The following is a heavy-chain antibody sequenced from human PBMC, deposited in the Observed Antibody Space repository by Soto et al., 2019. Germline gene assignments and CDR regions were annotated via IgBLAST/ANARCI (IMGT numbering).Heavy chain of an antibody. CDR1: GFTVSSNY. Sequence: PGGSLRLSCAASGFTVSSNYMSWVRQAPGKGLEWVSVIYSGGSTYYADSVKGRFTISRDNSKNTLYLQMNSLRAEDTAVYYCARDLRGYEALAFDIWGQGTMVTVSS. CDR3: ARDLRGYEALAFDI. J-gene: IGHJ3*02. V-gene: IGHV3-66*01. CDR2: IYSGGST. D-gene: IGHD5-12*01.